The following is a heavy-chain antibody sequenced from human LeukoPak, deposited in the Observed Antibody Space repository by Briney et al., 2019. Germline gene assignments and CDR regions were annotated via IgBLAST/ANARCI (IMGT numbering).Heavy chain of an antibody. V-gene: IGHV3-21*01. Sequence: GGSLRLSCAASGFTFSSYSMNWVRQAPGKGLEWVSSISSSGSYMYYADSVKGRFPISRDNAKNSLYLQMNSLRAEDTAVYYCARAAYSSSPDYWGQGTLVTVSS. J-gene: IGHJ4*02. D-gene: IGHD6-13*01. CDR1: GFTFSSYS. CDR3: ARAAYSSSPDY. CDR2: ISSSGSYM.